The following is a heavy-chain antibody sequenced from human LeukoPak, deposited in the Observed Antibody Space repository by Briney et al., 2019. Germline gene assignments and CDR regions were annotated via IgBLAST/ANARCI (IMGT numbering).Heavy chain of an antibody. Sequence: PGGSLRLSSSASGLTFSGYAMDWVCQAPGKGLEYVSAISSNGGSTYYADSVKGRFTISRDNSKNTLYLQMSSLRAEDTAVYYCVKNEYSSSWYFQFDYWGQGTLVTVSS. D-gene: IGHD6-13*01. J-gene: IGHJ4*02. V-gene: IGHV3-64D*09. CDR1: GLTFSGYA. CDR3: VKNEYSSSWYFQFDY. CDR2: ISSNGGST.